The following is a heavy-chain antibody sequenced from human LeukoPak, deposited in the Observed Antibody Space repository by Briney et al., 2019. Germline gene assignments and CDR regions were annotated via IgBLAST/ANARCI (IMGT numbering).Heavy chain of an antibody. CDR1: GGSISSYY. J-gene: IGHJ6*03. V-gene: IGHV4-4*07. CDR3: AREEVTRISSPPSYYYYMDV. CDR2: IYTSGHI. D-gene: IGHD6-6*01. Sequence: SETPSLTCTVSGGSISSYYWTWMRQPAGKGLEWIGRIYTSGHINYNPSLKSRVTMSLDTPKNQFSLKLNSVTAADTAVYYCAREEVTRISSPPSYYYYMDVWGKGTTVTVSS.